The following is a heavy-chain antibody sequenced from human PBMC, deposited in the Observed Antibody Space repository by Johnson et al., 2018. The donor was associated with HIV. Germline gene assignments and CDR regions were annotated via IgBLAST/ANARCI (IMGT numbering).Heavy chain of an antibody. CDR3: ARESGYDYVWGARGAFDI. CDR2: IWYDGSNK. CDR1: GFTFSSYW. V-gene: IGHV3-33*08. Sequence: QVQLVESGGGLVQPGGSLRLSCAASGFTFSSYWMHWVRQAPGKGLEWVAVIWYDGSNKYYADSVKGRFTISRENAKNSLYLQMNSLRAEDTAVYYCARESGYDYVWGARGAFDIWGQGTMVTVSS. J-gene: IGHJ3*02. D-gene: IGHD3-16*01.